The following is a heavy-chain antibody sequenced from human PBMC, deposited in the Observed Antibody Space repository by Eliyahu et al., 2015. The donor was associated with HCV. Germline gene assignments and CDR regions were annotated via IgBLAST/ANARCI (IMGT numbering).Heavy chain of an antibody. Sequence: GFTFSSYAMSWVRQAPGKGLEWVSAISGSGDSTYYADSVKGRFTISRDNSKNTVYLQMNSLRADDTAVFYCAKEWGESYYVFDKWGQGTLVTVSS. D-gene: IGHD3-10*01. J-gene: IGHJ4*02. V-gene: IGHV3-23*01. CDR2: ISGSGDST. CDR3: AKEWGESYYVFDK. CDR1: GFTFSSYA.